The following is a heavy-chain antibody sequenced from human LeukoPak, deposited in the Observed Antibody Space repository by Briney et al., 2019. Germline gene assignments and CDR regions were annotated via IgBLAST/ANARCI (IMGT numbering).Heavy chain of an antibody. J-gene: IGHJ3*02. Sequence: ASVKVSCKASGYTFTSYYMHWVRQAPGQGLEWMGIINPSGGSTNYAQKFQGRVTMTTDTSTSTAYMELRSLRSDDAAVYYCARDQTYDAFDIWGQGTMVTVSS. CDR2: INPSGGST. CDR1: GYTFTSYY. V-gene: IGHV1-46*01. CDR3: ARDQTYDAFDI.